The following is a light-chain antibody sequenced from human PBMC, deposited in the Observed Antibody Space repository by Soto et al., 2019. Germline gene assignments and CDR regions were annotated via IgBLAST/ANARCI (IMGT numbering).Light chain of an antibody. V-gene: IGKV1-5*03. CDR3: QQYNSYST. Sequence: DIQMTQSPSTLSASVGDRVTITCRASQSISSWLAWYQQKPGKAPKLLIYKASSLESGVPSRFSGSGSGTEFTLPISSLQPDVFATYYCQQYNSYSTFGQGTKV. CDR2: KAS. J-gene: IGKJ1*01. CDR1: QSISSW.